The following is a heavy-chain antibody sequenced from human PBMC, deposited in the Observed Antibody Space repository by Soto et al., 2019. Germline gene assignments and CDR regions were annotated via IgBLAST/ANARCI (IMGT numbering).Heavy chain of an antibody. D-gene: IGHD3-10*01. CDR2: ISYDGSNK. V-gene: IGHV3-30-3*01. CDR3: ARDRGDNYYGSGSYGDAFDI. CDR1: GFTFSSYA. Sequence: GESLKISCAASGFTFSSYAMHWVRQAPGKGLEWVAVISYDGSNKYYADSVKGRFTISRDNSKNTLYLQMNSLRAEDTAVYYCARDRGDNYYGSGSYGDAFDIWGQGTMVTVSS. J-gene: IGHJ3*02.